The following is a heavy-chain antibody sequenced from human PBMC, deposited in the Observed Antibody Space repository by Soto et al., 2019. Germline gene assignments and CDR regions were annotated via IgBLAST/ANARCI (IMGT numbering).Heavy chain of an antibody. Sequence: SETLSLTCTVSGGSISSGGYYWSWIRQHPGKGLEWIGYIYSSGSTYYNPSLKSRVTISVDTSKNQFSLKLSSVTAADTAVYYCARGRSGFGEDAFDIWGQGTRDTVS. CDR1: GGSISSGGYY. D-gene: IGHD3-10*01. CDR2: IYSSGST. J-gene: IGHJ3*02. CDR3: ARGRSGFGEDAFDI. V-gene: IGHV4-31*03.